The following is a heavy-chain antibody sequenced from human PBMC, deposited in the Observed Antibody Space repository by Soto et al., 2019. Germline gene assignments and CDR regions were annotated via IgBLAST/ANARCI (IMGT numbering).Heavy chain of an antibody. Sequence: ASVKVSCKASGYTFTSYAMHWVRQAPGQRLEWMGWINAGNGNTKYSQKFQGRVTITRDTSASTAYMELSSLRSEDTAVYYCAMNAMPPKSGPTLDYWGQGTLVTVSS. CDR2: INAGNGNT. CDR1: GYTFTSYA. D-gene: IGHD2-2*01. V-gene: IGHV1-3*01. CDR3: AMNAMPPKSGPTLDY. J-gene: IGHJ4*02.